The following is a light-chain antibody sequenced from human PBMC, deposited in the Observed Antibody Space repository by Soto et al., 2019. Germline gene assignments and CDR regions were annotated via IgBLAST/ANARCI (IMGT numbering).Light chain of an antibody. Sequence: DIQMTQSPSTLSASVGDRVTITCRASQSIITSLAWYQQKPGKAPKLLIYKATSLQSGVPSRFSGSGSGTELTRTISSLQPDDFATYYCQQYNSYSRTFGQGTKVDIK. CDR1: QSIITS. CDR2: KAT. J-gene: IGKJ1*01. CDR3: QQYNSYSRT. V-gene: IGKV1-5*03.